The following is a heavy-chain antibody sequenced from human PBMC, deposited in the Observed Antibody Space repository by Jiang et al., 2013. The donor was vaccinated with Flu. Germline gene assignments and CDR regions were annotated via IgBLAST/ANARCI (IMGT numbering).Heavy chain of an antibody. V-gene: IGHV1-18*01. Sequence: GAEVKKPGASVKVSCKASGYTFTNYGITWVRQAPGQGLEWMGWISTNTGYTECVQKLQARVTMTRDTSTDTAFMELRGLTSDDTAVYFCALSGDGRYSHDWGQGTLVTVSS. CDR1: GYTFTNYG. D-gene: IGHD2-21*01. CDR2: ISTNTGYT. J-gene: IGHJ4*02. CDR3: ALSGDGRYSHD.